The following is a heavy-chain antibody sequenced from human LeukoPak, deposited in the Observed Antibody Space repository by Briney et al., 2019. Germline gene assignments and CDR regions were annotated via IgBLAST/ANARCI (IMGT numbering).Heavy chain of an antibody. CDR2: IIPIFGTA. Sequence: GASVKVSCKASGGTFSSYAISWVRQAPGQGLEWMGGIIPIFGTANYAQKFQGRVTMTTDTSTSTVYMELSSLISDDTAVYYCARRIVRGVRGNWFDPWGQGTLVTVSS. CDR3: ARRIVRGVRGNWFDP. CDR1: GGTFSSYA. D-gene: IGHD3-10*01. V-gene: IGHV1-69*05. J-gene: IGHJ5*02.